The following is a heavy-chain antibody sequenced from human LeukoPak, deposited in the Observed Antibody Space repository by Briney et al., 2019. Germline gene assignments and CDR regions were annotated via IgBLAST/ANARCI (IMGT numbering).Heavy chain of an antibody. CDR3: ARRWTGENAFDF. CDR1: GGSISSRH. V-gene: IGHV4-4*07. J-gene: IGHJ3*01. D-gene: IGHD3/OR15-3a*01. Sequence: SETLSLTCIVSGGSISSRHWSWIRQPAGKGLEWIGHISSSGSSYYNPSLKSRVTMSVVTSTNHFSLKLTSVTAADTAVYYCARRWTGENAFDFLGQGTMVTVPS. CDR2: ISSSGSS.